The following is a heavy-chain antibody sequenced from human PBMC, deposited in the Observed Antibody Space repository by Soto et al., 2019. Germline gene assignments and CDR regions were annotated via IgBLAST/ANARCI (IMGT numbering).Heavy chain of an antibody. D-gene: IGHD6-13*01. Sequence: PGGSLRLSCAASGFTFSSYAMHWVRQAPGKGLEWVAVISYDGSNKYYADSVKGRFTISRDNSKNTLYLQMNSLRAEDTAVYYCARVPIPGIAAEQAVLPFDYRGQGTLVTVSS. V-gene: IGHV3-30-3*01. CDR1: GFTFSSYA. CDR2: ISYDGSNK. CDR3: ARVPIPGIAAEQAVLPFDY. J-gene: IGHJ4*02.